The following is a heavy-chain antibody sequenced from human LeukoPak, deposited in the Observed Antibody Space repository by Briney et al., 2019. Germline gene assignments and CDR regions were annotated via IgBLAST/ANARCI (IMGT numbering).Heavy chain of an antibody. CDR1: GYSFTSYC. CDR3: GMSGDRVPLQDDVFDV. V-gene: IGHV5-51*01. D-gene: IGHD1-26*01. Sequence: GESLKISCKVSGYSFTSYCIGWVRQMPGKGLEWMGIIYPGDSGPTYRPSFQGQVTISVDKSINTAYLQWSSLQASDTAMYYCGMSGDRVPLQDDVFDVWGQGTMATVST. J-gene: IGHJ3*01. CDR2: IYPGDSGP.